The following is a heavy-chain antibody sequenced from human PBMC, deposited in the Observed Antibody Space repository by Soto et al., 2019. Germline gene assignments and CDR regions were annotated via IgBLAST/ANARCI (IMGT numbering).Heavy chain of an antibody. CDR1: GFSFSAYA. Sequence: EVQLLESGGGSVQPGGSLSLSCAASGFSFSAYAMAWVRQAPGKGLEGVSGISGSGATTYYADSVKARCPISRDNSKNTLSLQVNRLSAEDTAVYYCAKAGGGYTKWHFDSWGHGSLVTVSS. D-gene: IGHD5-12*01. V-gene: IGHV3-23*01. J-gene: IGHJ4*01. CDR3: AKAGGGYTKWHFDS. CDR2: ISGSGATT.